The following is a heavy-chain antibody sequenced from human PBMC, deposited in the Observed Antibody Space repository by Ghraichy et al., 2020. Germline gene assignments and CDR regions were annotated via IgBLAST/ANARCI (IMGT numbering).Heavy chain of an antibody. CDR3: ARGGIDYYDSSHTLFFDY. Sequence: GGSLRLSCAASGFTFSIYAMHWVRQAPGKGLEYVSAISNNGGSTYYADSVKGRFTISRDNSKNTLYLQMGSLRAEDMAVYYCARGGIDYYDSSHTLFFDYWGQGPLVTVSS. V-gene: IGHV3-64*02. J-gene: IGHJ4*02. CDR1: GFTFSIYA. CDR2: ISNNGGST. D-gene: IGHD3-22*01.